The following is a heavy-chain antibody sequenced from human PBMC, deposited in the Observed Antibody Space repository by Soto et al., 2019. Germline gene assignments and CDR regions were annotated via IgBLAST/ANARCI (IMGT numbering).Heavy chain of an antibody. CDR3: ARESSLVAGTSWFDP. J-gene: IGHJ5*02. CDR2: IWYDGSNK. CDR1: GFTFSSYG. V-gene: IGHV3-33*01. D-gene: IGHD6-19*01. Sequence: GGSLRLSCAASGFTFSSYGMHWVRQAPGKGLEWVAVIWYDGSNKYYADSVKGRFTISRDNSKNTLYLQMNSLRAEDTAVYYCARESSLVAGTSWFDPWGQGTLVTVSS.